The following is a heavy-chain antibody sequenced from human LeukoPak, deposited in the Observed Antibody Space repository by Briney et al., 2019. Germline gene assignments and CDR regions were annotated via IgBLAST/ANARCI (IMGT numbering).Heavy chain of an antibody. CDR2: ISGSGAST. Sequence: GGSLRLSRAASGFTFSSYAMSWVRQAPGKGLEWVSAISGSGASTYYADSVKGRFTISRDNSKNTLYLQMNSLRAEDTAVYYCAKDSTYYYDSSAYSSYFDYWGQGTLVTVSS. CDR3: AKDSTYYYDSSAYSSYFDY. D-gene: IGHD3-22*01. V-gene: IGHV3-23*01. J-gene: IGHJ4*02. CDR1: GFTFSSYA.